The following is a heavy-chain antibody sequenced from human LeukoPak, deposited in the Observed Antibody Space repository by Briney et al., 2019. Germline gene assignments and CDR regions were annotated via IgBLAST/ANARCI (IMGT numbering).Heavy chain of an antibody. D-gene: IGHD4-17*01. CDR2: ISWNSGNI. CDR3: AREDYGDYALGY. V-gene: IGHV3-9*02. J-gene: IGHJ4*02. Sequence: GGSLRLSCAASGFTSDDYAMHWVRQAPGKGLEWVSGISWNSGNIGYADSVKGRFTISRDNAKNSLYLQMNSLRPEDTALYYCAREDYGDYALGYWGQGTLVTVSS. CDR1: GFTSDDYA.